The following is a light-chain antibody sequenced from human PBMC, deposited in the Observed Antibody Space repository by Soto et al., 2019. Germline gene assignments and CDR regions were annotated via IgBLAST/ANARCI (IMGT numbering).Light chain of an antibody. CDR3: QQYTNWPPWT. CDR2: GAS. V-gene: IGKV3-15*01. J-gene: IGKJ1*01. Sequence: EIVMTQSPATLSMSPGERATLSCRASQSVSSNLAWYQQKPGQPPRLLIYGASARATGIPARFSGSESGTEFTLTISSLQSEDFAVYYCQQYTNWPPWTFGQGTRVEIK. CDR1: QSVSSN.